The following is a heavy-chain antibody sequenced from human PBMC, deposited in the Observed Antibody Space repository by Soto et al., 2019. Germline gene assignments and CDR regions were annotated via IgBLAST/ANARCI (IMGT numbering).Heavy chain of an antibody. CDR2: IYYSGIS. CDR1: GGSTSSGGFY. Sequence: TLSLTCTVSGGSTSSGGFYWSWIRQHPGKGLEWIGYIYYSGISYYNPSLKSRVSISLDTSRNQFSMTLNSVTAADTAVYYCARNGYTYGMDVWGQGYTVTVSS. V-gene: IGHV4-31*03. D-gene: IGHD5-18*01. J-gene: IGHJ6*02. CDR3: ARNGYTYGMDV.